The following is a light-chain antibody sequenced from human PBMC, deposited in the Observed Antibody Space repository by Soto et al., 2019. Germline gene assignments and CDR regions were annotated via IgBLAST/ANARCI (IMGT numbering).Light chain of an antibody. V-gene: IGLV2-14*01. CDR2: EVT. Sequence: QSVLTQPASVSGSPGQSITISCTGTSSDVGGYNYVSWYQQRPGKAPKFMIYEVTNRPSGVSNRFSGSKSGNTASLTISGLQAEDEADYYFASYTSRGTRVFGTGTKLTVL. CDR3: ASYTSRGTRV. CDR1: SSDVGGYNY. J-gene: IGLJ1*01.